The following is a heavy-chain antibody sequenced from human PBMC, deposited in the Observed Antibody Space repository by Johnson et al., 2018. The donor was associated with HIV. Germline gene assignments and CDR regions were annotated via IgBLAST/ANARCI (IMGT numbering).Heavy chain of an antibody. CDR2: ISGSGGST. CDR1: GFTFSSYA. Sequence: MLLVESGGGLVQPGGSLRLSCAASGFTFSSYAMSWVRQAPGKGLEWVSAISGSGGSTYYADSVKGRFTISRDNSKNTLYLQMNSLGAEDTAVYYCAKVRNYYGSGVGAFDIWGQWTMVTVSS. J-gene: IGHJ3*02. D-gene: IGHD3-10*01. CDR3: AKVRNYYGSGVGAFDI. V-gene: IGHV3-23*04.